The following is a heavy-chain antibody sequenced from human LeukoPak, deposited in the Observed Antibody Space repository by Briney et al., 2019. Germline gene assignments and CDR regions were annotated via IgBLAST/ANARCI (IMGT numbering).Heavy chain of an antibody. D-gene: IGHD1-1*01. J-gene: IGHJ5*02. CDR3: ARVNTPGAHLNWFDP. CDR1: GGSISSNTYY. V-gene: IGHV4-39*07. CDR2: IYYSGST. Sequence: SETLSLTCTVSGGSISSNTYYWDWIRQPPGKGLECIGSIYYSGSTNYNPSLKSRVTISVDTSKNQFSLKLSSVTAADTAVYYCARVNTPGAHLNWFDPWGQGSLVTVSS.